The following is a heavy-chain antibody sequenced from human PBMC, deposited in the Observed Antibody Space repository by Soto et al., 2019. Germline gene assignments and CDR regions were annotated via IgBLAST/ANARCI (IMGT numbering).Heavy chain of an antibody. J-gene: IGHJ5*02. CDR1: GYTFSRFG. Sequence: QVELVQSGGEIRKPGASVTVSCKIAGYTFSRFGITWLRQAPGQGHERMGWISPYSGNTTYAQKFQGRVTITTDKPTNTGYRDRRGLRSDDTATYYRAKTHTRESGRFDPWGQGTLVTGSS. CDR3: AKTHTRESGRFDP. D-gene: IGHD2-2*01. V-gene: IGHV1-18*04. CDR2: ISPYSGNT.